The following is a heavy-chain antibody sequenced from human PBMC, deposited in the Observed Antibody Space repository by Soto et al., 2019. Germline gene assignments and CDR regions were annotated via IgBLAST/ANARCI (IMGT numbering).Heavy chain of an antibody. CDR1: GGSFSGYQ. V-gene: IGHV4-34*01. D-gene: IGHD1-1*01. CDR2: INHSGTT. J-gene: IGHJ5*02. Sequence: SETLSLTCGVYGGSFSGYQWNWIRQSPGQGLEWIGEINHSGTTKYSPSLESRINLSVDTSKKQFSLKMFSVTAADTAIYYCARGWRFDPWGQGTQVTVSS. CDR3: ARGWRFDP.